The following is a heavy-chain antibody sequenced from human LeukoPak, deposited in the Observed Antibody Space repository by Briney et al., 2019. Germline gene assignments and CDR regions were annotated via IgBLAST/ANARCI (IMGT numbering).Heavy chain of an antibody. V-gene: IGHV1-46*01. J-gene: IGHJ4*02. CDR1: GYTFTSNY. Sequence: GASVKVSCKAFGYTFTSNYMHWVRQAPGQGPEWMGVISPSGGSTTYAQKFQGRVTLTRDMSTSTDYLELSSLRSEDTAVYYCARDTYDFWRWVSESWGQGTLVTVSS. CDR2: ISPSGGST. CDR3: ARDTYDFWRWVSES. D-gene: IGHD3-3*01.